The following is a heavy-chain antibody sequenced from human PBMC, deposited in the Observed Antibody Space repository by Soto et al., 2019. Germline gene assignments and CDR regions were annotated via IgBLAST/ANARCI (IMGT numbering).Heavy chain of an antibody. CDR3: ARDPHRGRGFGS. J-gene: IGHJ4*02. D-gene: IGHD1-26*01. Sequence: QVQLQESGPGLVKPSETLSLTCAVSGGSISSSNWWSWVRQAPGKGLEWIGEIYHKGITKYNPSLESRVTILEDKSNNQVSLKLTSVTAADTAVYYCARDPHRGRGFGSWGQGILVTVSS. V-gene: IGHV4-4*02. CDR2: IYHKGIT. CDR1: GGSISSSNW.